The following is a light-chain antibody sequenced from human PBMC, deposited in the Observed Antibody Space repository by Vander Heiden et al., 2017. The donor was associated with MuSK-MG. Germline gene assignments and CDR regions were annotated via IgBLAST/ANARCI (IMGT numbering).Light chain of an antibody. CDR1: NIGSKS. J-gene: IGLJ2*01. CDR2: YDS. Sequence: SYVLTQPPSVPVAPGKTARITCGGNNIGSKSVHWYQQKPGQAPVLVIYYDSDRPSGIPERFSGSNSGNTATLTISRVEAGDEADYYCQVWDSSSDRVVFGGGTKLTVL. V-gene: IGLV3-21*04. CDR3: QVWDSSSDRVV.